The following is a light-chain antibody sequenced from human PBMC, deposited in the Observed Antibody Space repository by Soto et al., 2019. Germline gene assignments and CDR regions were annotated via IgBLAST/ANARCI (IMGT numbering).Light chain of an antibody. Sequence: QSVLTQPASVSGSPGQSITISCTGTSSDVGGYNYVSWYQQHPAKVPKLMIYHVSNRPSGVSDRFSGSKSGNTASLTISGPGVEEGGNYFCYSYTPSRTYVLVTGTKVTAL. CDR3: YSYTPSRTYV. V-gene: IGLV2-14*01. J-gene: IGLJ1*01. CDR1: SSDVGGYNY. CDR2: HVS.